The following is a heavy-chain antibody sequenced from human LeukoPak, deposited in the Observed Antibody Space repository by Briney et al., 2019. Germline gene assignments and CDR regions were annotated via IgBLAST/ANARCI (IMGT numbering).Heavy chain of an antibody. CDR2: INPSGGST. CDR3: ARTGSPKYYYDSSGYEAAPFDY. D-gene: IGHD3-22*01. V-gene: IGHV1-46*01. Sequence: ASVKVSCKASGYTFTSYYMHWVRQAPGQALEWMGIINPSGGSTSYAQKFQGRVTMTRDTSTSTVYMELSSLRSEDTAVYYCARTGSPKYYYDSSGYEAAPFDYWGQGTLVTVSS. J-gene: IGHJ4*02. CDR1: GYTFTSYY.